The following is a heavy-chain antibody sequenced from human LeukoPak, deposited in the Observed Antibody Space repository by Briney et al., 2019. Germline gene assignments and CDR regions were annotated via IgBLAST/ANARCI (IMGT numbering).Heavy chain of an antibody. V-gene: IGHV4-31*03. J-gene: IGHJ5*02. CDR3: AREGNYCSGGSCYPGWFDP. CDR2: IYYSGST. D-gene: IGHD2-15*01. CDR1: GGSISSGGYY. Sequence: SETLSLTCTVSGGSISSGGYYWSWIRQHPGKGLEWFGYIYYSGSTYYNPSLKSRVTISVDTSKNQFSLKLSSVTAADTAVYYCAREGNYCSGGSCYPGWFDPWGQGTLVTVSS.